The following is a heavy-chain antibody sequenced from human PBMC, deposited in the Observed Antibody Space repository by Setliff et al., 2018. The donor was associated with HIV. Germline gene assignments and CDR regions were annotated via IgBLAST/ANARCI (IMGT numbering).Heavy chain of an antibody. V-gene: IGHV4-4*09. CDR3: ASSRRGSYAIDN. Sequence: SETLSLTCTVSGGSISSYYWSWIRQPPGKGLEWIGYIYGSGSTGYNPSLTSRVTMSTDTPNNRFALKLTSVTAADTAVYYCASSRRGSYAIDNWGQGTLVTVSS. J-gene: IGHJ4*02. D-gene: IGHD3-16*01. CDR1: GGSISSYY. CDR2: IYGSGST.